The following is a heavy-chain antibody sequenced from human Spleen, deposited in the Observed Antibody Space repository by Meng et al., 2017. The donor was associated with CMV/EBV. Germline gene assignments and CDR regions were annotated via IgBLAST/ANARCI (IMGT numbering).Heavy chain of an antibody. Sequence: GESLKISCAASGFTFSSYGMDWVRQAPGKGLEWVSSISSSSSYIYYADSVKGRFTISRDNAKNSLYLQMNSLRAEDTAVYYCAREYSSSGFDYWGQGTLVTVSS. V-gene: IGHV3-21*01. D-gene: IGHD6-6*01. J-gene: IGHJ4*02. CDR1: GFTFSSYG. CDR3: AREYSSSGFDY. CDR2: ISSSSSYI.